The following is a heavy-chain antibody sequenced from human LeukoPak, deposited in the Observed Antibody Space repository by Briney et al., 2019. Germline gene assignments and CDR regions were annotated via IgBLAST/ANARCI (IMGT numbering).Heavy chain of an antibody. CDR3: ARGGAGAAALSYYYGMDV. CDR1: GGTFSSYA. J-gene: IGHJ6*02. Sequence: EASVKVSCKASGGTFSSYAISWVRQAPGQGLEWMGGIIPIFGTANYAQKFQGRVTITADESTGTAYMELSSLRSEDTAVYYCARGGAGAAALSYYYGMDVWGQGTTVTVSS. V-gene: IGHV1-69*01. D-gene: IGHD6-13*01. CDR2: IIPIFGTA.